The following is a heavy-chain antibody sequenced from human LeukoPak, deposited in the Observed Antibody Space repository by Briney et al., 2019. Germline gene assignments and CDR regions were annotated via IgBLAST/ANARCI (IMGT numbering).Heavy chain of an antibody. CDR1: GGSISSYY. CDR3: ASEASSDDAFDI. CDR2: IYYSGST. V-gene: IGHV4-59*01. Sequence: PSETLSLTCTVSGGSISSYYWSWIRQPPGKGLEWIGYIYYSGSTNYNPSLKSRVTISVDTSENQFSLKLSSVTAADTAVYYCASEASSDDAFDIWGQGTMVTVSS. J-gene: IGHJ3*02.